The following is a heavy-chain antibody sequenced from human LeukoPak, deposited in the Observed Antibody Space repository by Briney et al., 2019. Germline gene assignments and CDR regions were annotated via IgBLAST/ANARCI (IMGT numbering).Heavy chain of an antibody. D-gene: IGHD6-19*01. J-gene: IGHJ4*02. CDR3: AKVGYDSGWEFDY. CDR2: ISNSGTST. CDR1: GFTFSNYA. Sequence: GGSLRLSCAASGFTFSNYAVSWVRQAPGKGLEWVSFISNSGTSTHYADSVKGWFTISRDNSKNTLYLQMSSLRAEDTAVYYCAKVGYDSGWEFDYWGQGTLVTVSS. V-gene: IGHV3-23*01.